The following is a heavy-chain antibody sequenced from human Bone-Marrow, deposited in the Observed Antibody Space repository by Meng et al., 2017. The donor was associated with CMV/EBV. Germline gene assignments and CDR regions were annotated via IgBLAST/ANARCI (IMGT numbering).Heavy chain of an antibody. CDR2: INWNGGST. J-gene: IGHJ4*02. V-gene: IGHV3-20*04. CDR1: GFTFSSYS. Sequence: GGSLRLSCAASGFTFSSYSMNWVRQAPGKVLEWVSGINWNGGSTGYADSVKGRFTISRDNAKNSLYLQMNSLRAEDTALYYCARGTRGVEWLYWGQGTLVTVSS. CDR3: ARGTRGVEWLY. D-gene: IGHD3-3*01.